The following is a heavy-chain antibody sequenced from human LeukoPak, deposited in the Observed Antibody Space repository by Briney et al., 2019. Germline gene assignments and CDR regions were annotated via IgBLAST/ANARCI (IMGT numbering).Heavy chain of an antibody. D-gene: IGHD3-16*01. CDR2: IYYSGST. J-gene: IGHJ4*02. Sequence: SETLSLTCTVSGGSISSYYWSWIRQPPGKGLEWIGYIYYSGSTNYNPSLKSRVTISVDTSKNQFSRKLSSVTAADTAVYYCARRRRGIGDCFDYWGQGTLVTVSS. CDR3: ARRRRGIGDCFDY. V-gene: IGHV4-59*08. CDR1: GGSISSYY.